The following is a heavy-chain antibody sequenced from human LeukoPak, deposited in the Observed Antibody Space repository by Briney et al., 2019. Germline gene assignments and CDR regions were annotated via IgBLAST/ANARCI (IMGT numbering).Heavy chain of an antibody. D-gene: IGHD5-24*01. CDR1: GFTFSSHS. CDR2: IGLDGAQK. V-gene: IGHV3-7*01. J-gene: IGHJ4*02. CDR3: ARWRGLQSEFDC. Sequence: GGSLRLSCAASGFTFSSHSMGWVRQPPGKGLECVATIGLDGAQKDFVDSVKGRFTLSRDSAKNSLFLEMNRLRVEDTAVYYCARWRGLQSEFDCWGQGTLVTVSS.